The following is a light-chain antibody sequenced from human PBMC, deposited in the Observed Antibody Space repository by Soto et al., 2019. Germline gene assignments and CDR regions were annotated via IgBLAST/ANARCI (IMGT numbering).Light chain of an antibody. Sequence: VLTQPTSVSGSPGQSITISCTGTSSDVGGYNYVSWYQHHPGKAPKLMICNVSDRPSGVSNRFSGSKSGNTASLTISGLQAEDEADYYCSSYTTSSTPWVFGTGTKVTVL. V-gene: IGLV2-14*03. CDR1: SSDVGGYNY. J-gene: IGLJ1*01. CDR2: NVS. CDR3: SSYTTSSTPWV.